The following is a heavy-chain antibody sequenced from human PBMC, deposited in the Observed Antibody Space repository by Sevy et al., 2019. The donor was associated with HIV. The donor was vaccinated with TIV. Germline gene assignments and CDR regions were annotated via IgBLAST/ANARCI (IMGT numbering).Heavy chain of an antibody. V-gene: IGHV3-21*01. CDR2: ISSSSSYI. J-gene: IGHJ4*01. CDR3: ARAGSRGYYDSSGYFDY. Sequence: GGSLRLSCAASGFTFSSYSMNWVRHAPGKGLEWVSSISSSSSYIYYADSVKGRFTISRDNAKNSLYLQMNSLRAEDTAVYYCARAGSRGYYDSSGYFDYWGHGTLVTVSS. CDR1: GFTFSSYS. D-gene: IGHD3-22*01.